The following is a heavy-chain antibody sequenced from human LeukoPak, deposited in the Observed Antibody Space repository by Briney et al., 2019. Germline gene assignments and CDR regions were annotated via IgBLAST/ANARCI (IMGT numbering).Heavy chain of an antibody. V-gene: IGHV4-61*01. J-gene: IGHJ4*02. CDR3: ASRDYITGTTHY. CDR2: IYYSGST. Sequence: PSETLSLTCTVSGVYITNGLYFWSWIRQPPGKGLEWIGYIYYSGSTNYNPSLKSRVTISVDTSKNQFSLKLSSVTAADTAVYYCASRDYITGTTHYWGQGTLVTVSS. D-gene: IGHD1-20*01. CDR1: GVYITNGLYF.